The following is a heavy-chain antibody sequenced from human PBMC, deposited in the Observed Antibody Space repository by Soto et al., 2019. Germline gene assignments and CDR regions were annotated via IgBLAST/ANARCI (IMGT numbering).Heavy chain of an antibody. V-gene: IGHV3-33*01. D-gene: IGHD4-17*01. CDR1: GFTFGRHG. CDR2: IGSDGRRA. J-gene: IGHJ4*02. Sequence: QVQLVESGGGVVQPGGSLRLSCAASGFTFGRHGMHWVRQAPGKGLEWVAVIGSDGRRASYADSVKGRFTISRDNGQNTLYLQINSLGAEETAVYYCARDDYYGDNGLDYWGQGTLVTVSS. CDR3: ARDDYYGDNGLDY.